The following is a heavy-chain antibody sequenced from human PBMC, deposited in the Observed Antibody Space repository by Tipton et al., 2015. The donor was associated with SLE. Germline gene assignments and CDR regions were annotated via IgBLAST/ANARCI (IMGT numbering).Heavy chain of an antibody. D-gene: IGHD2-15*01. J-gene: IGHJ4*02. CDR2: ISWNSGII. V-gene: IGHV3-9*01. CDR1: GFTFSSYA. CDR3: AKDYASRLGYCSGPTCYVDY. Sequence: SLRLSCAASGFTFSSYAMHWVRQAPGKGLEWVSSISWNSGIIDYADSVKGRFTISRDDAKNSLYLQMNSLRAEDTAFYYCAKDYASRLGYCSGPTCYVDYWGQGTLVTVSS.